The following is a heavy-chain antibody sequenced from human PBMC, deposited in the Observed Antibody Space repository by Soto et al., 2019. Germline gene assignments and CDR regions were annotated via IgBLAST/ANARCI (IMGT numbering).Heavy chain of an antibody. CDR2: ISSSSSYI. J-gene: IGHJ4*02. V-gene: IGHV3-21*01. CDR1: GFTFSSYS. D-gene: IGHD3-22*01. Sequence: EVQLVESGGGLVKPGGSLRLSCAASGFTFSSYSMNWVRQAPGKGLEWVSSISSSSSYIYYADSVKGRFTISRDNAKNSLYLQMNSLRAEDTAVYYCAREGRDYYDSSGYYYAYFDYWGQGTLVTVSS. CDR3: AREGRDYYDSSGYYYAYFDY.